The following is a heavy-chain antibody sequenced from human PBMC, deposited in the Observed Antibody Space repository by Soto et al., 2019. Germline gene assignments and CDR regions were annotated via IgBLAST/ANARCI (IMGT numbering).Heavy chain of an antibody. CDR1: GDTFTSYA. CDR3: AKPASEPAAIAY. V-gene: IGHV1-3*01. Sequence: ASVKVACKAAGDTFTSYAMHWVRQGPGQRHERMGWINAGNGNTKYSHKFRGRVTITRHTSASAAYRELGSLRSADTAVDDCAKPASEPAAIAYWGQGTLV. J-gene: IGHJ4*02. CDR2: INAGNGNT. D-gene: IGHD2-2*02.